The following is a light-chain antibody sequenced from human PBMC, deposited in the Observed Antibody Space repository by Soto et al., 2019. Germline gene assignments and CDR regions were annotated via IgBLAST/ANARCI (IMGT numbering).Light chain of an antibody. CDR3: CSNAGSSTWV. CDR2: EVS. Sequence: QSALTQPASVSGSPGQSITISCSGTSSDVGSYNLVSWYQQHPGKAPKLMIYEVSKRPSGVSNRFSGSKSGNTASLTISGLQADDEADYYCCSNAGSSTWVFGTGTKLT. J-gene: IGLJ1*01. V-gene: IGLV2-23*02. CDR1: SSDVGSYNL.